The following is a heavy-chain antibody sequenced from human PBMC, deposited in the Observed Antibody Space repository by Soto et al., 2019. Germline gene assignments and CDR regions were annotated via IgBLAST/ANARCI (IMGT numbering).Heavy chain of an antibody. CDR2: IYYSGST. Sequence: SETLSLTCTVSGGSISSGGYYWSWIRQHPGKGLEWIGYIYYSGSTYYNPSPKSRVTISVDTSKNQFSLKLSSVTAADTAVYYCARAYYDSSGYPFVDYWGQGTLVTVSS. CDR3: ARAYYDSSGYPFVDY. D-gene: IGHD3-22*01. V-gene: IGHV4-31*03. J-gene: IGHJ4*02. CDR1: GGSISSGGYY.